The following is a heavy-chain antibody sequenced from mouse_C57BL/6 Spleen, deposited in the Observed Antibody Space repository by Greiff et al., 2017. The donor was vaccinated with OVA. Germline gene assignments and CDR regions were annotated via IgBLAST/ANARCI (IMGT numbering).Heavy chain of an antibody. CDR1: GYAFSSYW. D-gene: IGHD4-1*01. V-gene: IGHV1-80*01. CDR2: IYPGDGDT. Sequence: VQRVESGAELVKPGASVKISCKASGYAFSSYWMNWVKQRPGKGLEWIGQIYPGDGDTNYNGKFKGKATLTADKSSSTAYMQLSSLTSEDSAVYFCARGAGTRVADWYFDVWGTGTTVTVSS. J-gene: IGHJ1*03. CDR3: ARGAGTRVADWYFDV.